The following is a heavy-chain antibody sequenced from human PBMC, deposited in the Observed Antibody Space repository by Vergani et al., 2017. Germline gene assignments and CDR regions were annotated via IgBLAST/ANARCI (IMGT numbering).Heavy chain of an antibody. CDR1: GFTFSSYW. J-gene: IGHJ4*02. Sequence: EVQLVESGGGLVQPGGSLRLSCAASGFTFSSYWMSWVRQAPGKGLEWVANIKQDGSEKYYVDSVKGRFTISRDNAKNSLYLQMNSLRAEDTALYYCAKDIKGSSWYHFDYWGQGTLVTVSS. V-gene: IGHV3-7*03. CDR2: IKQDGSEK. D-gene: IGHD6-13*01. CDR3: AKDIKGSSWYHFDY.